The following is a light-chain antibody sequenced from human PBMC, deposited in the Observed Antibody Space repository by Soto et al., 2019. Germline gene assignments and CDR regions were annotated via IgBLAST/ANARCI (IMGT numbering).Light chain of an antibody. Sequence: SYELTQPPSVSVSPGQTASITCCGDKLGDKYACWYQQKPGQSPVLVIYQDSKRPSGIPERFSGSNSGNTATLTISGTQAMDETDYYYQAWDNSLVFGGGTKLTVL. CDR3: QAWDNSLV. CDR2: QDS. CDR1: KLGDKY. V-gene: IGLV3-1*01. J-gene: IGLJ2*01.